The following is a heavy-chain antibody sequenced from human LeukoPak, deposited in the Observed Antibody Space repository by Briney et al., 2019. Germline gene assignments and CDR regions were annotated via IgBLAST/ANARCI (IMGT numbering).Heavy chain of an antibody. V-gene: IGHV4-61*02. D-gene: IGHD6-6*01. Sequence: SQTLSLTCTVSGGSISSGSYYWSWIRQPAGKGLEWIGRIYTSGSTNYNPSLRSRVTISVDTSKNQFSLKLSSVTAADMAVYYCARQSIAVTAPFDYWGQGTLVTVSS. CDR2: IYTSGST. CDR3: ARQSIAVTAPFDY. CDR1: GGSISSGSYY. J-gene: IGHJ4*02.